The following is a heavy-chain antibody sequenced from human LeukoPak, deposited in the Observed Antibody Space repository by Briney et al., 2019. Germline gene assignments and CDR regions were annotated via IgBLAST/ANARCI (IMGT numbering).Heavy chain of an antibody. CDR3: ARSHYDILTGYYSRRLPDY. CDR1: GGSFSGYY. D-gene: IGHD3-9*01. CDR2: INHSGST. J-gene: IGHJ4*02. V-gene: IGHV4-34*01. Sequence: SETLSLTCAVYGGSFSGYYWSWIRQPPGKGLEWIGEINHSGSTNYNPSLKSRVTISVDTSKNQFSLKLSSVTAADTAVYYCARSHYDILTGYYSRRLPDYWGQGTLVTVSS.